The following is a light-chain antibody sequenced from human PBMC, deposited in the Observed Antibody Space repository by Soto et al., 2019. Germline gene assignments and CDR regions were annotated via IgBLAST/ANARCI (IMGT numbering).Light chain of an antibody. CDR3: QQRSNWPRT. CDR1: QSVSSY. J-gene: IGKJ1*01. V-gene: IGKV3-11*01. CDR2: DAS. Sequence: EIVLTQSPATLSLSPGERATLSCRASQSVSSYLAWYQQKPGQAPRLLIYDASNRATGIPARFSGSGSGTDFTLTISSIETEDSAAYYCQQRSNWPRTFGQGTKVDIK.